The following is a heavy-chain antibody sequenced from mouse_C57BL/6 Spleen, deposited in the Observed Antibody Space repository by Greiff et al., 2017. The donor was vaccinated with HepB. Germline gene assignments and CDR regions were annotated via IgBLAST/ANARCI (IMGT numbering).Heavy chain of an antibody. CDR2: ISNGGGST. Sequence: EVNLVESGGGLVQPGGSLKLSCAASGFTFSDYYMYWVRQTPEKRLEWVAYISNGGGSTYYPDTVKGRFTISRDNAKNTLYLQMSRLKSEDTAMYYCARRYGNYEAMDYWGQGTSVTVSS. D-gene: IGHD2-10*02. J-gene: IGHJ4*01. CDR1: GFTFSDYY. V-gene: IGHV5-12*01. CDR3: ARRYGNYEAMDY.